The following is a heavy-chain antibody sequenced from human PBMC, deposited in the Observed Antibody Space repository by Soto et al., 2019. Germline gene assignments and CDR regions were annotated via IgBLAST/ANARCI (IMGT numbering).Heavy chain of an antibody. CDR3: ARDNIWSGYYSTRYYYYYMDV. Sequence: ASVKVSCKASGYTFTSYAMHWVRQAPGQRLEWMGWINAGNGNTKYPQKFQGRVTITRDTSASTAYMELSSLRSEDTAVYYCARDNIWSGYYSTRYYYYYMDVWGKGTTVTVSS. CDR1: GYTFTSYA. V-gene: IGHV1-3*01. J-gene: IGHJ6*03. D-gene: IGHD3-3*01. CDR2: INAGNGNT.